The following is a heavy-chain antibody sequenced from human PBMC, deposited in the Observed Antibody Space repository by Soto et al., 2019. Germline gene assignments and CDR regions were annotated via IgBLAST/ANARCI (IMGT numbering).Heavy chain of an antibody. J-gene: IGHJ5*02. CDR2: IWYGGSNK. Sequence: QVQLVESGGGVVQPGRSLRLSCAASGFTFRNYGMHWVRQAPGKGLEWLAVIWYGGSNKYYADSVKGRFTISRDNSKNTLYLEMNSLRDEDTAVYYCARDVRSRRYDLWGQGTLVIVSS. V-gene: IGHV3-33*01. CDR1: GFTFRNYG. D-gene: IGHD3-10*02. CDR3: ARDVRSRRYDL.